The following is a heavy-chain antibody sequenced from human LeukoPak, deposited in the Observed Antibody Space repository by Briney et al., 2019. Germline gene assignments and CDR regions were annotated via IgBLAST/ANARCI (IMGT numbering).Heavy chain of an antibody. CDR1: GFSFSNYA. J-gene: IGHJ4*02. V-gene: IGHV3-23*01. Sequence: GGSLRLSCAASGFSFSNYAMSWVRQAPGKGLEWVSVIDGRGYRTYNADSVKGRFTISRDNSKNTLHLQMHSLRAEDTAVYYCAKDSSGYYDYPTYFDYWGQGTLVTVSS. CDR2: IDGRGYRT. CDR3: AKDSSGYYDYPTYFDY. D-gene: IGHD3-22*01.